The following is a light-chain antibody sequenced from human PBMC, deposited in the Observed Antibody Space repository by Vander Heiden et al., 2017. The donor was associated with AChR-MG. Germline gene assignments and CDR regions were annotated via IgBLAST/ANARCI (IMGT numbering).Light chain of an antibody. CDR1: LGISNY. V-gene: IGKV1-9*01. CDR3: LHLNSYPFT. Sequence: QLTQSPSSLSASVGDTVTLTCRASLGISNYLAWFQQQPGKVPKLLIYGAFTLQSGVPSRFSGSGSGTDFTLTINSLQPEDFATYFCLHLNSYPFTFGGGTKVEIK. J-gene: IGKJ4*01. CDR2: GAF.